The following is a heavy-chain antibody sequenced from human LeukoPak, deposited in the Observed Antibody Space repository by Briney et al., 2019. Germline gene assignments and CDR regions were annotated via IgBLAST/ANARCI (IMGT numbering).Heavy chain of an antibody. CDR1: GFTLSSYW. J-gene: IGHJ4*02. CDR2: INTDGSST. CDR3: ARGTSAGDY. V-gene: IGHV3-74*01. Sequence: GGSLRLSCAASGFTLSSYWMHWVRQAPGKGLVWVSRINTDGSSTSYADSVKGRFTISRDNAKNSLYLQMNSVRAEDTAVYYCARGTSAGDYWGQGTLVTVSS.